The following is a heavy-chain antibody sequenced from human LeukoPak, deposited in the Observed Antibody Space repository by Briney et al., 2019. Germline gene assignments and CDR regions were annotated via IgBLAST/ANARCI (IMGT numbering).Heavy chain of an antibody. D-gene: IGHD3-3*01. CDR2: INSDGSST. V-gene: IGHV3-74*01. J-gene: IGHJ4*02. Sequence: PGGSLRLSCAASGFTFSNYWMHWVRQAPGKGLVWVSRINSDGSSTSYADSVKGRFTISRDNAKNTLYLQMNSLRAEDTAVYYCARDTNDFWSGYSKLPDYWGQGTLVTVSS. CDR3: ARDTNDFWSGYSKLPDY. CDR1: GFTFSNYW.